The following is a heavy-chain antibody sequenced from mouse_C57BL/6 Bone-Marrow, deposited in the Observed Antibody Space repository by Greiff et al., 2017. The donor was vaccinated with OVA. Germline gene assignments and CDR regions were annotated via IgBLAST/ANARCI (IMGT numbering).Heavy chain of an antibody. Sequence: EVQGVESGGGLVQPGGSMKLSCAASGFTFSDAWMDWVRQSPEKGLEWVAEIRNKANNHATYYAESVKGRFTISRDDSKSSVYLQMNSLRAEDTGIDYCTRYYFGFWYFDVWGTGTTVTVSS. CDR3: TRYYFGFWYFDV. CDR2: IRNKANNHAT. CDR1: GFTFSDAW. D-gene: IGHD1-1*01. V-gene: IGHV6-6*01. J-gene: IGHJ1*03.